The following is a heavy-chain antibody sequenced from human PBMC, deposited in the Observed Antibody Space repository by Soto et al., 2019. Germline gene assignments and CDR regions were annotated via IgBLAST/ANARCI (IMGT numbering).Heavy chain of an antibody. CDR3: AREERDLWGGGDY. CDR2: IWYDGSNK. V-gene: IGHV3-33*01. Sequence: QVQLVESGGGVVQPGRSLRLSCAASGYTFSSYGMHWVRQAPGKGLEWVAVIWYDGSNKYYADSVKGRFTISRDNSKNTLYLQMNSLRAEDTAVYYCAREERDLWGGGDYWGQGTLVTVSS. J-gene: IGHJ4*02. D-gene: IGHD3-10*01. CDR1: GYTFSSYG.